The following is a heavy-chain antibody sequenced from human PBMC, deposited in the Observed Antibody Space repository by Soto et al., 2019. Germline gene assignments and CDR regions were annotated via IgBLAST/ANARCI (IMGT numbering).Heavy chain of an antibody. J-gene: IGHJ6*02. CDR2: ITSNGGNT. Sequence: EVQLVESGGGLVQPGGSLRLSCAASGFTFSSYAMHWVRQAPGKGLEYVSVITSNGGNTDYASSVKGRFTISRDNSKHSLYLQMCSLRAEDMAVYYCARRIPFGYGMDVWVQGTTVTVSS. V-gene: IGHV3-64*01. CDR3: ARRIPFGYGMDV. D-gene: IGHD2-21*01. CDR1: GFTFSSYA.